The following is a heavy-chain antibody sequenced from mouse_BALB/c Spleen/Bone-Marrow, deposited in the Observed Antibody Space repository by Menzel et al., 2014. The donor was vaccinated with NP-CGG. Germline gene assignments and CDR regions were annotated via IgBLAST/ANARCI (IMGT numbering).Heavy chain of an antibody. CDR1: GFDFXRYW. D-gene: IGHD4-1*01. CDR2: INPDSSTI. V-gene: IGHV4-1*02. J-gene: IGHJ3*01. Sequence: EVMLVESGGGLVQPGGSLKLSCAASGFDFXRYWMSWVRQAPGKGLEWIGEINPDSSTISYTPSLKDKFIISRDNAKNTLYLQMSKVRSEDTALYYCAPNWDRGFAYWGQGTLVTVSA. CDR3: APNWDRGFAY.